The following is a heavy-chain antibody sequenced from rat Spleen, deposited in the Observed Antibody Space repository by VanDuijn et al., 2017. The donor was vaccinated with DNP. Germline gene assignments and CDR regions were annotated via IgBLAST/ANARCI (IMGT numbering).Heavy chain of an antibody. D-gene: IGHD1-5*01. CDR1: GFSLTSYH. J-gene: IGHJ3*01. Sequence: QVQLKESGPGLVQPSQTLSLTCTVSGFSLTSYHVHWVRLPPGKGLEWMGRKQSGGTKDYNSALQSRLSISRDTSKSQVFLKVNSVQTEDTAMYFCARSGGTTWFAYWGQGTLVTVSS. CDR2: KQSGGTK. CDR3: ARSGGTTWFAY. V-gene: IGHV2-27*01.